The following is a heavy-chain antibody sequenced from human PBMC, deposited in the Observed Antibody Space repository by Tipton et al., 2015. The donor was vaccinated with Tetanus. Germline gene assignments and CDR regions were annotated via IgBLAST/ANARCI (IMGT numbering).Heavy chain of an antibody. V-gene: IGHV3-7*01. CDR1: GFRFSSYW. CDR3: ARDGPVFGVVIDSN. D-gene: IGHD3-3*01. J-gene: IGHJ4*02. Sequence: SLRLSCAASGFRFSSYWMSWVRQAPGKGPEWVANIKHDGSDKYYVDSVKGRFTISRDNAKNSLYLHMNSLRVEDTAVYYCARDGPVFGVVIDSNWGQGTLVTVSS. CDR2: IKHDGSDK.